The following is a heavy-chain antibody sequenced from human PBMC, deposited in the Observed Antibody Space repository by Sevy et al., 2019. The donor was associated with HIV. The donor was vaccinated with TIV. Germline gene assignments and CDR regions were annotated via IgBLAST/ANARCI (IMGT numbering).Heavy chain of an antibody. CDR3: ARDSVIPPRVSDS. J-gene: IGHJ4*02. CDR1: GGSMSSYF. V-gene: IGHV4-59*01. CDR2: IYYTGTT. Sequence: SETLSLTCTVSGGSMSSYFWSWIRQPPGKGLEWIGYIYYTGTTNYNPSLKSRLTMSLDTSKNRFSLKLTAVTAADPAVYYCARDSVIPPRVSDSWGQGTLVTVSS. D-gene: IGHD2-21*01.